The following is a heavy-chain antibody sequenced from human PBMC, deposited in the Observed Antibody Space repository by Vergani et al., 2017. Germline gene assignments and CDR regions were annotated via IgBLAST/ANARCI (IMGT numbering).Heavy chain of an antibody. CDR3: ARIDGHTLDY. V-gene: IGHV3-30-3*01. CDR2: ISYDGSNK. CDR1: GFTFSSYA. D-gene: IGHD5-24*01. J-gene: IGHJ4*02. Sequence: QVQLVESGGGVVQPGRSLRLSCAASGFTFSSYAMHWVRQAPGKGLEWVAVISYDGSNKYYADSVKGRFTISRDNSKNTLYLQMNSLRAEDTAVYYCARIDGHTLDYWGQGTLVTVSS.